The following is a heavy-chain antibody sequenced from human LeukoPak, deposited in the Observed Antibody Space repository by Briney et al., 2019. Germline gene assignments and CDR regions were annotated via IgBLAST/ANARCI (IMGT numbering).Heavy chain of an antibody. J-gene: IGHJ4*02. CDR3: ARATAEAGTDY. V-gene: IGHV3-74*01. Sequence: GRSLRLSCAASGFTFSSYWMHWVRQAPGKGLVWVSRINSDGYSISYADSVKGRFTISRENAKNTLYLQMNSLTVEDTAVYYCARATAEAGTDYWGQGTLVTVSS. CDR1: GFTFSSYW. CDR2: INSDGYSI. D-gene: IGHD6-19*01.